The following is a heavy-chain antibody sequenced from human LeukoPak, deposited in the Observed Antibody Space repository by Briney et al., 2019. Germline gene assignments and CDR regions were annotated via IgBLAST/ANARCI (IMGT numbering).Heavy chain of an antibody. J-gene: IGHJ5*02. D-gene: IGHD4/OR15-4a*01. Sequence: TGGSLRLSCAASGFTFSNNAMTWVRQAPGKGLEWVSVISGGGENTHYADSVKGRFTISRDNSKNTLFLQMNRLRAEDTAVYYCGRDVLAWGQGTLVTVSS. CDR2: ISGGGENT. CDR1: GFTFSNNA. CDR3: GRDVLA. V-gene: IGHV3-23*01.